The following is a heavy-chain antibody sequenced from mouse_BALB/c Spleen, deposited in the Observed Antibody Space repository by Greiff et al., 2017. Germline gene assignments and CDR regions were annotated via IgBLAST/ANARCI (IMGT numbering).Heavy chain of an antibody. CDR2: IRNKANGYTT. CDR1: GFTFTDYY. Sequence: EVNLVESGGGLVQPGGSLRLSCATSGFTFTDYYMSWVRQPPGKALEWLGFIRNKANGYTTEYSASVKGRFIVSRDTSQSILYLQMNALRAEDTAIYYCARAYGSSPYWYFDVWGAGTTVTVSS. CDR3: ARAYGSSPYWYFDV. J-gene: IGHJ1*01. V-gene: IGHV7-3*02. D-gene: IGHD1-1*01.